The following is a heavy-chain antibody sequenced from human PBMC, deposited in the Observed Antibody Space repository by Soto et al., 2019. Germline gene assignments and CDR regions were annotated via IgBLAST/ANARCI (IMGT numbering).Heavy chain of an antibody. CDR3: ARVPPQTADYDFWNGYYTHDY. CDR1: GGSITSGDYY. Sequence: QVQLQESGPGLVKPSQTLSLTCTVSGGSITSGDYYWSWIRQPPGKGLEWIGYIYYSGSTYYNPSLKGRVTISVDTSKNQFSLKLYSVTAADTAVYYCARVPPQTADYDFWNGYYTHDYWGQGTLVTVSS. D-gene: IGHD3-3*01. V-gene: IGHV4-30-4*01. J-gene: IGHJ4*02. CDR2: IYYSGST.